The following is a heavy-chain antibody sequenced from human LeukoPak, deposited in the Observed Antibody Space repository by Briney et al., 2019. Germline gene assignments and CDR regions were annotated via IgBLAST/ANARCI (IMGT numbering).Heavy chain of an antibody. CDR2: IYYSGST. CDR3: AREGYSSGLPGDDAFDI. Sequence: SETLSLTCTVSGGSISGSSYYWGWIRQPPGKGLEWIGSIYYSGSTYYNPSLKSRVTISVDTSKNQFSLKLSSVTAADTAVYYCAREGYSSGLPGDDAFDIWGQGTMVTVSS. CDR1: GGSISGSSYY. D-gene: IGHD6-19*01. V-gene: IGHV4-39*07. J-gene: IGHJ3*02.